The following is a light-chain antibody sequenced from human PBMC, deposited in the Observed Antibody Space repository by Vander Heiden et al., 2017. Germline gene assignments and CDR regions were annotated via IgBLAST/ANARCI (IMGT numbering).Light chain of an antibody. Sequence: IQITQSPSSLYASVGDRVTITCRASQSISSYLNWYQQKPGKAPKLLIYAASSLQSGVPSRFSGSASATDFTLTISRLQPEDFPTYYCQQSYSTPYTFGQGTKMEIK. J-gene: IGKJ2*01. CDR3: QQSYSTPYT. CDR2: AAS. V-gene: IGKV1-39*01. CDR1: QSISSY.